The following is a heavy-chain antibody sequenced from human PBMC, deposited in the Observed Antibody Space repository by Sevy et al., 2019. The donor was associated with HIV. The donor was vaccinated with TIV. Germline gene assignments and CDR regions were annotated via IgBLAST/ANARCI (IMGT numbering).Heavy chain of an antibody. Sequence: GGSLRLSCAASGFTFSSYSMNWVRQAPGKGLEWVSSISSSSSYIYYADSVKGRFTISRDNAKNSLYLQMNSLRAEDTAVYYCAREFVYGPYPTYYYYYGMDVWGQGTTVTVSS. J-gene: IGHJ6*02. CDR1: GFTFSSYS. CDR3: AREFVYGPYPTYYYYYGMDV. V-gene: IGHV3-21*01. CDR2: ISSSSSYI. D-gene: IGHD3-10*01.